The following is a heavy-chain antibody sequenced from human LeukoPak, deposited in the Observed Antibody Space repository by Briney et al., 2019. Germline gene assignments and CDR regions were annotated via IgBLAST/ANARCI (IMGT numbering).Heavy chain of an antibody. J-gene: IGHJ3*02. CDR2: ISYDGDNK. V-gene: IGHV3-30*18. CDR3: AKDRLLLARGVIDAFDI. CDR1: GFTFSTYG. Sequence: PGWSLRLSCAASGFTFSTYGMHWVRQAPGKGLEWVAVISYDGDNKYFADSVKGRFTISRDNSKNTLYLQMNSLRAEDTAVYYCAKDRLLLARGVIDAFDIWGQGTMVTVSS. D-gene: IGHD3-10*01.